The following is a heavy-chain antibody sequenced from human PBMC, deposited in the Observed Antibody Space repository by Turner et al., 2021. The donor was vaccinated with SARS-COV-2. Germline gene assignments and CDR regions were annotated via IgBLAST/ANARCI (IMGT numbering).Heavy chain of an antibody. CDR3: AREAREDRFDP. CDR1: GFIVTSNY. D-gene: IGHD1-26*01. CDR2: IYGGDST. V-gene: IGHV3-53*01. J-gene: IGHJ5*02. Sequence: EVQLVESGGGLIQRGGFLRLSCASSGFIVTSNYMDWVRQAAGKGLEWVSIIYGGDSTYYADSVKGRVTISRDNAKNTLFRQRNSLRAVDTAVYYCAREAREDRFDPWGQGTLVTVSS.